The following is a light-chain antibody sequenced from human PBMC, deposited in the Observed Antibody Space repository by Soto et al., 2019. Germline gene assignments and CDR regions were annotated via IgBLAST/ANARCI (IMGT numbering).Light chain of an antibody. V-gene: IGKV3-15*01. CDR2: DTS. CDR3: QQYNNWPPWT. J-gene: IGKJ1*01. CDR1: QSVSSN. Sequence: EIVMTQSPATLSVSPGERATLSCRASQSVSSNLAWYQQKPGQAPRLLIYDTSTRATGIPARFSGSGSGTEFTLTISSLQSEDFALYYCQQYNNWPPWTFGQGTKVEIE.